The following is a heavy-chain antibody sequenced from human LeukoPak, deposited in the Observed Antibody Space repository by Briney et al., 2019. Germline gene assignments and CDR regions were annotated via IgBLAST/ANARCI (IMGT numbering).Heavy chain of an antibody. V-gene: IGHV3-48*01. J-gene: IGHJ4*02. CDR3: ARGSSSWYLNFDY. Sequence: GGSLRLSCAAPGFTFSSYSMNWVRQAPGKGLEWVSYISSSSSTIYYADSVKGRFTISRDNAKNSLYLQMNSLRAEDTAVYYCARGSSSWYLNFDYWGQGTLVTVSS. D-gene: IGHD6-13*01. CDR2: ISSSSSTI. CDR1: GFTFSSYS.